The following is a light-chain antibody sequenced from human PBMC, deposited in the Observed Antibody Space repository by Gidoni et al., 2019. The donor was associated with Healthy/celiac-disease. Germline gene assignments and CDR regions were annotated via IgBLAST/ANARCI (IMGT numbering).Light chain of an antibody. CDR1: QSVSSSF. J-gene: IGKJ2*01. Sequence: ESVLTQSPGTLSLSPGERATLSCRDSQSVSSSFLAWYQQKPVQSPRLLIFGASSRATGIPDRFSGGGSGTDFTLTISRLEPEDFAVYYCQQYGSSPPVYTFGQGTKLEIK. CDR2: GAS. V-gene: IGKV3-20*01. CDR3: QQYGSSPPVYT.